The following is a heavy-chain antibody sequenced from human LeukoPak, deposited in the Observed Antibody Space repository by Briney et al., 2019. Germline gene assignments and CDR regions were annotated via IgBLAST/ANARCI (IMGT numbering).Heavy chain of an antibody. V-gene: IGHV4-59*12. Sequence: SETLSLTCTVSGVSISSSSWSWIRQPPGKGLEWIGYFYHSGSTNSNPSLKSRLTMSVDESKHEFSLKLTSVTAADTAVYYCASGGLVSRYLDHWGQGTLVTVSP. CDR3: ASGGLVSRYLDH. D-gene: IGHD3-9*01. CDR1: GVSISSSS. CDR2: FYHSGST. J-gene: IGHJ4*02.